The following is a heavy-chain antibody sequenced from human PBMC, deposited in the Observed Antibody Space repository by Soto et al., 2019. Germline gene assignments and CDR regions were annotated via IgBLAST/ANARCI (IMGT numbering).Heavy chain of an antibody. CDR2: IYNSGST. CDR3: ARGPDLGWD. CDR1: GGSISSSHW. J-gene: IGHJ4*02. D-gene: IGHD2-21*01. Sequence: QVQLQESGPGLVKPSGTLSLTCAVSGGSISSSHWWSWVRQPPGKGLEWIGEIYNSGSTKYNPSLKSRLTISLDQSENLFSLTLTAVTAAGTAVYYCARGPDLGWDWGQGTLVTVSS. V-gene: IGHV4-4*02.